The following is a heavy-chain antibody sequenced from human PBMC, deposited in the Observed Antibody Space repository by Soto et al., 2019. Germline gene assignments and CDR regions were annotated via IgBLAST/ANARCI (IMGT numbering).Heavy chain of an antibody. Sequence: SETLSLTCTVSGGSISSGDYYWSWIRQPPGKGLEWIGYIYYSGSTYYNPSLKSRVTISVDTSKNQFSLKLSSVTAADTAVYYCARVVVTAIYFDYWGQGTLVTVSS. D-gene: IGHD2-21*02. CDR1: GGSISSGDYY. CDR2: IYYSGST. CDR3: ARVVVTAIYFDY. J-gene: IGHJ4*02. V-gene: IGHV4-30-4*01.